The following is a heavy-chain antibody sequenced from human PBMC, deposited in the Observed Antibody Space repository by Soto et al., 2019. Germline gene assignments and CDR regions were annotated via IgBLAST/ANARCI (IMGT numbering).Heavy chain of an antibody. CDR2: INPSGGST. Sequence: ASVKVSCKASGYTFTSYYMHWVRQAPGQGLEWMGIINPSGGSTSYAQKFQGRVTMTRDTSTSTVYMELSSLRSEDTAVYYCARLLRVAVAGTIFDYWGQGTLVTVSS. CDR1: GYTFTSYY. V-gene: IGHV1-46*03. J-gene: IGHJ4*02. CDR3: ARLLRVAVAGTIFDY. D-gene: IGHD6-19*01.